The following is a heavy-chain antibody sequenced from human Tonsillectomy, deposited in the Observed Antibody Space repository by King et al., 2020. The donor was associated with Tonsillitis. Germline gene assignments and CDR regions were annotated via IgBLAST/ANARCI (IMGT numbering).Heavy chain of an antibody. CDR2: ISYDGGNK. V-gene: IGHV3-30*18. Sequence: VQLVESGGGVVQPGRSLRLSCAASGFTFSSYGMHWVRQAPGKGLEWVAVISYDGGNKYYADSVKGRFTISRDNSKNTLYLQMNSLRSEDTAVYSCAKGKQSGSYYMGDYWGQGTLVTVSS. CDR3: AKGKQSGSYYMGDY. D-gene: IGHD1-26*01. CDR1: GFTFSSYG. J-gene: IGHJ4*02.